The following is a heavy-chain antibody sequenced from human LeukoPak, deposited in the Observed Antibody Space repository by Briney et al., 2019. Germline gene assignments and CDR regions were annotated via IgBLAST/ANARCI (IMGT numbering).Heavy chain of an antibody. J-gene: IGHJ4*02. V-gene: IGHV3-23*01. CDR1: GFTFSSYA. D-gene: IGHD6-19*01. CDR3: AKDLVAGTLGFVY. CDR2: ISGSGGST. Sequence: GGSLRLSCAASGFTFSSYAMSWVRQAPGKGLERVSAISGSGGSTYYADSVKGRFTISRDNSKNTLYLQMNSLRAEDMAVYYCAKDLVAGTLGFVYWGQGTLVTVSS.